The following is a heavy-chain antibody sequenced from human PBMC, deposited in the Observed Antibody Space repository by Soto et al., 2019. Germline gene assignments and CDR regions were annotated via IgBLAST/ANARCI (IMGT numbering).Heavy chain of an antibody. Sequence: QVQLQQWGAGLLTPSETLSLTCAVYGGSFSGYYWSWIRQPPGKGLEWIGEINHSGSTNYNPSLKSRVTISVDTSKNQFSLKLSSVTAADTAVYYGARAPGYRAFGPWGQGTLVTVSS. CDR2: INHSGST. J-gene: IGHJ5*02. V-gene: IGHV4-34*01. CDR3: ARAPGYRAFGP. CDR1: GGSFSGYY. D-gene: IGHD5-12*01.